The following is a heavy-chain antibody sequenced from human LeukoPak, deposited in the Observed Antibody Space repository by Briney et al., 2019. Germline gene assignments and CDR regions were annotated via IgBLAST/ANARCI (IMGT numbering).Heavy chain of an antibody. CDR1: GFTFISYW. CDR2: IKQDGSEK. J-gene: IGHJ4*02. CDR3: ARDTGGGYSCYDC. D-gene: IGHD5-18*01. Sequence: GGSLRLSCAASGFTFISYWMTWIRQAPGKGLEWVANIKQDGSEKYYVDSVKGRFTISRDNAKNSLYLQMNSLRAEDTAVYYCARDTGGGYSCYDCWGQGTLVTASS. V-gene: IGHV3-7*01.